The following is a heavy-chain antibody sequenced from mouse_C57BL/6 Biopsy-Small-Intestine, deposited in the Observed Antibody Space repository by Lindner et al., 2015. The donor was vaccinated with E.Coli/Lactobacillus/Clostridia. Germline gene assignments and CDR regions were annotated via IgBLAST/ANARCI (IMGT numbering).Heavy chain of an antibody. CDR3: ARVPFLGMAVAGVKWESDY. J-gene: IGHJ4*01. CDR1: GYNFTNHG. D-gene: IGHD2-10*02. CDR2: ISAHNGDT. V-gene: IGHV14-4*02. Sequence: SVKVSCKASGYNFTNHGIAWVRQAPGQGLEWMGWISAHNGDTHYARELQGRLTMTTDTSPSTACMELRSLRSDDTAVYYCARVPFLGMAVAGVKWESDYWGQGTLVTVSS.